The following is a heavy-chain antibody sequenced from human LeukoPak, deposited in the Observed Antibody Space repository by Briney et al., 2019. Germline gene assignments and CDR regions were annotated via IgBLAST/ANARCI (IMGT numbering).Heavy chain of an antibody. J-gene: IGHJ4*02. CDR2: INPSGGST. CDR1: GYTFTSYG. Sequence: ASVKVSCKASGYTFTSYGITWVRQAPGQGLEWMGIINPSGGSTSYAQKFQGRVTMTRDMSTSTVYMELSSLRSEDTAVYYCARVLFGGSSSHGGDYWGQGTLVTVSS. D-gene: IGHD3-16*01. V-gene: IGHV1-46*01. CDR3: ARVLFGGSSSHGGDY.